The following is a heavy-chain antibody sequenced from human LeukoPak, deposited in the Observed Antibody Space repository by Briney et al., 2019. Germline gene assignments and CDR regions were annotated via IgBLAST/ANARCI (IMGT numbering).Heavy chain of an antibody. D-gene: IGHD3-22*01. CDR3: ARETVSKNYYDRSGFRNYNGMDV. V-gene: IGHV4-4*02. CDR2: IYYSGTT. Sequence: SGTLSLTCGVSGGSITNTNYWTWVRQPPGKGLEWIGYIYYSGTTKWNPSLKSRVTISVDTSKKQVSLNLRSVTAADTARYFCARETVSKNYYDRSGFRNYNGMDVWGQGTTVTVSS. J-gene: IGHJ6*02. CDR1: GGSITNTNY.